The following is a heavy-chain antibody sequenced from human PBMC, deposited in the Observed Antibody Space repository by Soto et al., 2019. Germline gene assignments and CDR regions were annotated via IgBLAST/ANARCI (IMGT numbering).Heavy chain of an antibody. Sequence: PGESLKISCQASGFSFTTYWIAWVRQMPGKGLEWMGVIYPGDSDLRYSPSFRGQVSISADRSITTAYLQWSSLKASDTAIYYCAILAGSPSGMDVWGLGTTVTVSS. V-gene: IGHV5-51*01. J-gene: IGHJ6*02. CDR1: GFSFTTYW. CDR3: AILAGSPSGMDV. D-gene: IGHD6-25*01. CDR2: IYPGDSDL.